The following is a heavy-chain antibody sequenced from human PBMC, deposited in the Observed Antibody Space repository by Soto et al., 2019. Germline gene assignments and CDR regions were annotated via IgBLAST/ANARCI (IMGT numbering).Heavy chain of an antibody. D-gene: IGHD3-22*01. Sequence: SETLSLTCAVYGGSFSGYYWSWIRQPPGKGLEWIGEINHSGSTNYNPSLKSRVTISVDTSKNQFSLKLSSVTAADTAVYYCARATRYDSSGYYGYYYGMDVWGQGTTVTVSS. CDR2: INHSGST. CDR3: ARATRYDSSGYYGYYYGMDV. CDR1: GGSFSGYY. V-gene: IGHV4-34*01. J-gene: IGHJ6*02.